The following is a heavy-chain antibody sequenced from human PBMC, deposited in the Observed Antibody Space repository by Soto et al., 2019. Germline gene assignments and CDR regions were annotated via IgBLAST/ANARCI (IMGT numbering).Heavy chain of an antibody. CDR1: GYTFTDYD. J-gene: IGHJ3*01. CDR2: MNPNSGNT. D-gene: IGHD2-2*01. Sequence: QVQLVQSGAEVRRPGTSVMVSCKTSGYTFTDYDINWVRQATGQGLEWMGWMNPNSGNTGYAQKFQGRVSMTRNTAQSKAYMELSSLRSDDTAIYYCARDSSTTNPVWGQGTMVTVSS. V-gene: IGHV1-8*01. CDR3: ARDSSTTNPV.